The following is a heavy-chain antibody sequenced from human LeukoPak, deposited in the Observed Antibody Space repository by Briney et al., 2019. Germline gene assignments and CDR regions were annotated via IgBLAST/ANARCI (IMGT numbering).Heavy chain of an antibody. D-gene: IGHD3-10*01. Sequence: ASVKVSCKASGYTFTSYDINWVRQATGQGLEWMGWMNPNSGNTGYAQKFQGRVTMTRNTSISTAYMELSSLRSEDTAVYYCARAVPMVRGVIIRRPNTNWFDPWGQGTLVTVCS. J-gene: IGHJ5*02. CDR2: MNPNSGNT. V-gene: IGHV1-8*01. CDR3: ARAVPMVRGVIIRRPNTNWFDP. CDR1: GYTFTSYD.